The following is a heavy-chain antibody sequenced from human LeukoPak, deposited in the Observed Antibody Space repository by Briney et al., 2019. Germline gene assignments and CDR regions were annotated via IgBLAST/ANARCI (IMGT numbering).Heavy chain of an antibody. CDR3: ATDHQVGVGTCYDSSGIPMGMGY. V-gene: IGHV1-24*01. Sequence: ASVKVSCKVSGYTLTELSMHWVRQAPGKGLEWMGGFDPEDGETIYAQKFQGRVAMTEDTSTDTAYMELSSLRSEDTAVYYCATDHQVGVGTCYDSSGIPMGMGYWGQGTLVTVSS. D-gene: IGHD3-22*01. CDR2: FDPEDGET. CDR1: GYTLTELS. J-gene: IGHJ4*02.